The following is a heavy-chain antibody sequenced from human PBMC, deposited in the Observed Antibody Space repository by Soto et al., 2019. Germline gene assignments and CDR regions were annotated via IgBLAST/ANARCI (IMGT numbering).Heavy chain of an antibody. CDR3: ARAGYSGRYPAYFDY. CDR1: GFTFSSYA. CDR2: ISSDGSNK. J-gene: IGHJ4*02. Sequence: QVQLVESGGGVVQPGRSLRLSCAASGFTFSSYAMHWVRQAPGKGLEWVAVISSDGSNKYYADSVKGRFTISRDNSKNPLYLQMNSLRAEDTAVYYCARAGYSGRYPAYFDYRGQGTLVTVSS. D-gene: IGHD1-26*01. V-gene: IGHV3-30-3*01.